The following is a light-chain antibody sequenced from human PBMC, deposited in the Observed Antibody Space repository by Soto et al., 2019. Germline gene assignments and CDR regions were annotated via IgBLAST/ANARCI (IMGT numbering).Light chain of an antibody. CDR3: QQYNTYSSLT. CDR1: QRISSW. CDR2: DAS. Sequence: DIQMTQSASTLSESVGDRVTITSRGSQRISSWLAWYQQKLGSAPRIMIYDASSLETGVPSRFCGSGYGTEFTLTISSLQPDDFATYYCQQYNTYSSLTFGGGTKVDIK. J-gene: IGKJ4*01. V-gene: IGKV1-5*01.